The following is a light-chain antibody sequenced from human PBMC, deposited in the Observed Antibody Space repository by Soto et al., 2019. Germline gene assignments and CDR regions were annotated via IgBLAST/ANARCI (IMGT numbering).Light chain of an antibody. CDR2: EVT. CDR1: SSDVGGYNY. CDR3: SSYSSTTTLCV. V-gene: IGLV2-14*01. J-gene: IGLJ1*01. Sequence: QSALTQPASVSGSLGQSITISCTGTSSDVGGYNYVSWYQQHPGKAPQLLIYEVTDRPSGVSTLFSASKSGSRAYLTISGLQAEDEADYYCSSYSSTTTLCVFGTGTKVTVL.